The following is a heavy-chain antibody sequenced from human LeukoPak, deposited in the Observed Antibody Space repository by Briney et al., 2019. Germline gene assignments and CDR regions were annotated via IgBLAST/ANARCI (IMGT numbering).Heavy chain of an antibody. CDR2: ISNDGNNK. CDR1: GFTFSSYA. Sequence: GGSLRLSCAASGFTFSSYAIHWVRQAPGKGLEWVAVISNDGNNKYFADSVKGRFTISRDNSKNTLYLQMNSLRTEDTAVYYCARDGKWFGELEIEVSNHHFPSFDYWGQGTLVTVSS. V-gene: IGHV3-30-3*01. CDR3: ARDGKWFGELEIEVSNHHFPSFDY. D-gene: IGHD3-10*01. J-gene: IGHJ4*02.